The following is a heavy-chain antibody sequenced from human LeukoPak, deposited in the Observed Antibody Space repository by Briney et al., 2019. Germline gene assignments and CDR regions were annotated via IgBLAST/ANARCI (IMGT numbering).Heavy chain of an antibody. V-gene: IGHV1-2*02. CDR2: INPNSGGT. J-gene: IGHJ4*02. CDR3: ARELGCSSASCYAGEN. CDR1: RYTFTCYY. Sequence: ASVNVSCQPSRYTFTCYYMHGVRQAPGQGLAWMGWINPNSGGTNYAQKFQGRVTITRDTSISTAYMWLSRLRSDDTAVYFCARELGCSSASCYAGENWGQGTLVTVSS. D-gene: IGHD2-2*01.